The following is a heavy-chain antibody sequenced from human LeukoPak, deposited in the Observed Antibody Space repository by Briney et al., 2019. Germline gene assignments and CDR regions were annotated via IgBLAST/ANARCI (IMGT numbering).Heavy chain of an antibody. J-gene: IGHJ4*02. Sequence: GASVTVSCKASGYTFTGYYMHWVRQAPGQGLEWMGWINPNSGGTNYAQKFQGRVTMTRDTSISTAYMELSRLRSDDTAVYYCATCSSTSCYPSGYWGQGTLVTVSS. CDR3: ATCSSTSCYPSGY. D-gene: IGHD2-2*01. CDR1: GYTFTGYY. CDR2: INPNSGGT. V-gene: IGHV1-2*02.